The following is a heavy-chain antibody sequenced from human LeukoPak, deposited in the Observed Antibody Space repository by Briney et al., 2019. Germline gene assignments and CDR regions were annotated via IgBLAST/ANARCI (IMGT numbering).Heavy chain of an antibody. CDR1: GVTFSSYE. D-gene: IGHD4-17*01. CDR2: ISSSGSTI. V-gene: IGHV3-23*01. Sequence: PGGSLRLSCAASGVTFSSYERSWVRQALGKGVEWVSDISSSGSTIYYADSVKGGFTISRDNSKNTLYLQMNSLRAEDTAVYYCAKDHFADYGDYVGFFGYWGQGTLVTVSS. J-gene: IGHJ4*02. CDR3: AKDHFADYGDYVGFFGY.